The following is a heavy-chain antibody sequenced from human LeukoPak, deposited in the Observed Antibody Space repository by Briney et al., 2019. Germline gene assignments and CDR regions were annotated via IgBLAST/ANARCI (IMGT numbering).Heavy chain of an antibody. D-gene: IGHD2-21*01. J-gene: IGHJ4*02. Sequence: GGSLRLSCAASGFTFSSYGMHWVRQAPGKGLEWVAVIWYDGSNKYYADSVKGRFTISRDHSKNTLYLQMNSLRAEDTAVYYCAKIVVATKPYWGQGTLVTVSS. V-gene: IGHV3-33*06. CDR2: IWYDGSNK. CDR1: GFTFSSYG. CDR3: AKIVVATKPY.